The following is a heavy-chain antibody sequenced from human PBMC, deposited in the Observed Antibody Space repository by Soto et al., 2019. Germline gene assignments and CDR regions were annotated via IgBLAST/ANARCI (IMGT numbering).Heavy chain of an antibody. CDR2: IYYSGST. D-gene: IGHD1-26*01. V-gene: IGHV4-30-4*01. Sequence: SETLSLTCTVSGDSIRSGNHYWSWIRRPPGKGLEWIGYIYYSGSTYYSPSLKSRVTISVDTSKNQFSLKLNSVTAADTAVYYCPGVYSLQVYGCMDVWGQGTMVTVSS. J-gene: IGHJ6*02. CDR3: PGVYSLQVYGCMDV. CDR1: GDSIRSGNHY.